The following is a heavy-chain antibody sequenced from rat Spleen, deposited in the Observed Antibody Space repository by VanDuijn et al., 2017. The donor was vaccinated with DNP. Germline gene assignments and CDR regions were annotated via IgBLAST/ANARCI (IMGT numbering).Heavy chain of an antibody. J-gene: IGHJ2*01. CDR2: ISYSGST. Sequence: VQLQESGPGLVEPSQSLSLTCSVTGYSITSCCRWTWIRKFPGNKMEWVGHISYSGSTSYNPSLKSRISITRDTSKNQFFLHLNSVTTEDTATYYCARWSDYFDYWGQGVMVTVSS. CDR3: ARWSDYFDY. CDR1: GYSITSCC. V-gene: IGHV3-1*01.